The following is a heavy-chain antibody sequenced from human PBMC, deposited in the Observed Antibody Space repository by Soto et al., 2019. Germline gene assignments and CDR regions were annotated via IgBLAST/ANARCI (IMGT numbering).Heavy chain of an antibody. V-gene: IGHV3-30-3*01. J-gene: IGHJ6*02. D-gene: IGHD1-20*01. CDR3: ARGRMYNWNYKYGMDV. CDR2: ISYDGSNK. Sequence: QVQLVESGGGVVQPGRSLRLSCAASGFTFSSYAMHWVRQAPGKGLEWVAVISYDGSNKYYADSVKGRFTISRDNSKNTLYLQMNSLRAEDTAVYYCARGRMYNWNYKYGMDVWDQGTTVTVSS. CDR1: GFTFSSYA.